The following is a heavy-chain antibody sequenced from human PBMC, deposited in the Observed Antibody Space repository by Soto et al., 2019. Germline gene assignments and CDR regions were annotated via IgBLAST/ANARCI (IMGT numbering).Heavy chain of an antibody. D-gene: IGHD6-19*01. V-gene: IGHV3-23*01. Sequence: GGSLRLSCAASGFTFSSYAMSWVRQAPGKGLEWVSAISGSGGSTYYADSVKGRFTISRDNSKNTLYLQMNSLRAEDTAVYYCAKTPYVCSGWFPNYLDYWGQGTLVTVSS. CDR2: ISGSGGST. J-gene: IGHJ4*02. CDR3: AKTPYVCSGWFPNYLDY. CDR1: GFTFSSYA.